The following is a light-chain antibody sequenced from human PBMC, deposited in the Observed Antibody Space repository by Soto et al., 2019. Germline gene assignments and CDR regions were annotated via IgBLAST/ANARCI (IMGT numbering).Light chain of an antibody. V-gene: IGKV1-5*03. Sequence: DIQMTQSPSTLSASEGDRGTMPCRASESVGNWLAWYQQKSGQAPNLLIHEASNSEDGVPSRFSGRGSGTEFTITIRSLQPDDFATYYCQQYDTYRAFGQGTKVDIK. CDR2: EAS. CDR3: QQYDTYRA. J-gene: IGKJ1*01. CDR1: ESVGNW.